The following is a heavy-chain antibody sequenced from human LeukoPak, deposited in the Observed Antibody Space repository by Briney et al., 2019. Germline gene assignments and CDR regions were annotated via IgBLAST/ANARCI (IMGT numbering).Heavy chain of an antibody. J-gene: IGHJ3*02. V-gene: IGHV4-30-4*01. D-gene: IGHD3-22*01. Sequence: SQTLSLTCTVSGGSISSGDYYWSWIRQPPGKGLEWIGYIYYSGSTYYNPSLKSRVTISVDTSKNQFSLKLSSVTAADTAVYYCASWNYYDSSGYSLDAFDIWGQGTMATVSS. CDR1: GGSISSGDYY. CDR2: IYYSGST. CDR3: ASWNYYDSSGYSLDAFDI.